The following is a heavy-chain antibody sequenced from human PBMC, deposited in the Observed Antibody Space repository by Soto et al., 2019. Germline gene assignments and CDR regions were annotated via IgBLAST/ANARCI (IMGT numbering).Heavy chain of an antibody. CDR2: SRNKANSYTT. CDR1: GFTFSDHY. V-gene: IGHV3-72*01. J-gene: IGHJ5*02. CDR3: ASDLGS. Sequence: EVQLVESGGGLVQPGGSLRLSCAASGFTFSDHYMDWVRQAPGKGLEWVGRSRNKANSYTTEYAASVRGRFTISRDDSKNSLYLQMNSLKTVDTAVYYCASDLGSWGQGTLVTVSS.